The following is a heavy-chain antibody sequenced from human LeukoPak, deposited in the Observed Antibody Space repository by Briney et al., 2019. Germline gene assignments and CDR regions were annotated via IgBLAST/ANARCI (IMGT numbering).Heavy chain of an antibody. Sequence: SETLSLTCTVSGGSVSSGSYYWSWIRQPPGKGLEWIGYIYYSGSTSYNPSLKSRVTISVDTSKNQFSLKLSSVTAADTAVYYCARAAATMADAFDIWGQGTMVTVSS. J-gene: IGHJ3*02. CDR1: GGSVSSGSYY. V-gene: IGHV4-61*01. D-gene: IGHD3-10*01. CDR3: ARAAATMADAFDI. CDR2: IYYSGST.